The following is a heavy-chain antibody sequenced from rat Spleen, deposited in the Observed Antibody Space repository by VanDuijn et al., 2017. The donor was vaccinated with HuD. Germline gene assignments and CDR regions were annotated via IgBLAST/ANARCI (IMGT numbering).Heavy chain of an antibody. CDR3: ARLYSDGYEYFDY. CDR2: ISTDGGST. CDR1: GFTFSNYW. D-gene: IGHD1-12*03. V-gene: IGHV5-58*01. J-gene: IGHJ2*01. Sequence: EVQLVETGGGLVQPGRSLKLSCVASGFTFSNYWMYWIRQAPGKGLEWVSSISTDGGSTYYPDSVKGRFTISRDNAENTVYLQMISLRSEDTATYYCARLYSDGYEYFDYWGQGVMVTVSS.